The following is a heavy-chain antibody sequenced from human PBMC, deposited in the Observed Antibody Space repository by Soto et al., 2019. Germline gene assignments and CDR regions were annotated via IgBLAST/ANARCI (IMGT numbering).Heavy chain of an antibody. D-gene: IGHD6-19*01. J-gene: IGHJ4*02. CDR2: VSHDGRNT. V-gene: IGHV3-30*03. CDR1: GFTFSDYA. Sequence: VQLVESGGGVVQPGRSLRLSCAASGFTFSDYAMHWVRQAPGKGLEWVAVVSHDGRNTHYADSVKGRFTISRDSSKNTISLEMTGLRAEDTAVYYCARGGRRWLVTSDFNYWGQGALVTVSS. CDR3: ARGGRRWLVTSDFNY.